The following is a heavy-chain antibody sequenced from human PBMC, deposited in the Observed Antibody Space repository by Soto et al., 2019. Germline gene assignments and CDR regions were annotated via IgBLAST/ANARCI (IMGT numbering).Heavy chain of an antibody. D-gene: IGHD3-16*02. CDR3: ASSVWGSYRYNFDY. V-gene: IGHV1-8*01. Sequence: QVQLVQSGAEVKKAGASVKVSCKASGYTFTSYDINWVRQATGQGLEWMGWMNPNSGNTGYAQKFQGRVTMTRNTSISTAYMELSSLRSEDTAVYYCASSVWGSYRYNFDYWGQGTLVTVSS. J-gene: IGHJ4*02. CDR2: MNPNSGNT. CDR1: GYTFTSYD.